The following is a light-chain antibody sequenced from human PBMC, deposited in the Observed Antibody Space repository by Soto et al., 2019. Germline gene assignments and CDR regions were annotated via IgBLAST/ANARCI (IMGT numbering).Light chain of an antibody. CDR2: GAS. J-gene: IGKJ3*01. CDR3: QQYFNWPLTWT. V-gene: IGKV3-15*01. Sequence: EIVLTQSPATLSVSAGGTVTLSCRASQSIRTNVAWYQQIPGQAPRLLVYGASTRATGVPARFSGSGSGFEFTLTITSLQSEDSAFSYCQQYFNWPLTWTFGPGTKVQIK. CDR1: QSIRTN.